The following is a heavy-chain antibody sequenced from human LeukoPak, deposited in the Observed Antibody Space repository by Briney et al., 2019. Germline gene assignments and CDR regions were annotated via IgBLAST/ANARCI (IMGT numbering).Heavy chain of an antibody. CDR1: GYTFTGYY. CDR2: INPNSGGT. V-gene: IGHV1-2*02. J-gene: IGHJ4*02. D-gene: IGHD3-10*01. CDR3: ARDTPRITMVRGTYYFDY. Sequence: ASVKVSCKASGYTFTGYYMHWVRQAPGQGLEWMGWINPNSGGTNYAQKFQGRVTMTRDTSISTAYMELSRLRSDDTAVYYCARDTPRITMVRGTYYFDYRGQGTLVTVSS.